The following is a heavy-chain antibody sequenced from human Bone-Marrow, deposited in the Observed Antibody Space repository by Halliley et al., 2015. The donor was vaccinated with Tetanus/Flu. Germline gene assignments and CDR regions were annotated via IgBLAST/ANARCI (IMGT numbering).Heavy chain of an antibody. V-gene: IGHV4-59*09. D-gene: IGHD6-19*01. J-gene: IGHJ4*02. CDR3: AQGGNISGYYYNFDY. Sequence: GFIYYSGYTKYNPSLESRLTISVDTSDNQFSLKLSSVTAADTAVYYCAQGGNISGYYYNFDYWGQGTLVTVSS. CDR2: IYYSGYT.